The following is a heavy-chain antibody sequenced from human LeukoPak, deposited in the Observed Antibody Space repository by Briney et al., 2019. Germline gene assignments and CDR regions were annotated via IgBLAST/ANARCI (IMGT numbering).Heavy chain of an antibody. Sequence: SDTLSLTCAVYGGSFSGYYWSWIRQSPGKGLEWIGEISHSGSTYYNPSLKSRVTISLDTSKNHFSLKLTSVTAADTAVYYCARGVSDQNWGQGTLVTVSS. J-gene: IGHJ4*02. CDR3: ARGVSDQN. V-gene: IGHV4-34*01. CDR2: ISHSGST. CDR1: GGSFSGYY.